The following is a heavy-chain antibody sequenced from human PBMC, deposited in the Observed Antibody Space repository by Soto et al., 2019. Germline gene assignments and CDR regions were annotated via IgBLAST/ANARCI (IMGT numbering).Heavy chain of an antibody. CDR3: ARGAEYQLLSRDYFYGMDV. D-gene: IGHD2-2*01. Sequence: GGSLRLSCGASGFTFNSHGMHWVRQAPGKGLEWVAVISYEGSNNFYAESVKGRFTISRDNSKNTLYLQMNSLRREDTAVYYCARGAEYQLLSRDYFYGMDVWGQWTTVTVSS. V-gene: IGHV3-30*03. CDR1: GFTFNSHG. CDR2: ISYEGSNN. J-gene: IGHJ6*02.